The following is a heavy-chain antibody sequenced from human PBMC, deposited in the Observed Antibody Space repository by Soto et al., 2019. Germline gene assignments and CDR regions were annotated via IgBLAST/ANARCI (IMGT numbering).Heavy chain of an antibody. J-gene: IGHJ4*02. Sequence: SETLSLTCTVSGGSISSSNRGWIRQPPGKGLEWIGTISYSGSTYYNPSLRSRVTISEDKSKNQFSLKLTSVTAADTAVYFCARLKDYGGTPFDYWGQGTLVTVSS. CDR3: ARLKDYGGTPFDY. CDR2: ISYSGST. V-gene: IGHV4-39*01. CDR1: GGSISSSN. D-gene: IGHD4-17*01.